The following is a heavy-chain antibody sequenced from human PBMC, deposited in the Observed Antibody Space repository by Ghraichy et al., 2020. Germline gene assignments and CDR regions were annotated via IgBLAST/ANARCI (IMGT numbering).Heavy chain of an antibody. D-gene: IGHD1-26*01. CDR3: VRGVGSYYYMDV. J-gene: IGHJ6*03. CDR1: GGSTSSGGYS. CDR2: VYYTGST. V-gene: IGHV4-30-4*07. Sequence: SETLSLTCAVSGGSTSSGGYSGCWIRQPPGKGLGWIGHVYYTGSTYYSPSLKSRVTMSVDTSRNQFSLNVTSVTAADTAVYYCVRGVGSYYYMDVWGKGMTVTVSS.